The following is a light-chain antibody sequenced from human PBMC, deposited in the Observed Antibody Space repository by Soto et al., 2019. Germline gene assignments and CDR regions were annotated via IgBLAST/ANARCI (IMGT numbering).Light chain of an antibody. CDR1: QTISSW. J-gene: IGKJ3*01. CDR2: KAS. V-gene: IGKV1-5*03. CDR3: HQYENLPQT. Sequence: DIQMTQSPSTLSGSVGDRVTITGRASQTISSWLAWYQQKPGKAPKLLIYKASTLKSGVPSRFSGSGAGTDFTFTISSLQPEDIATYFCHQYENLPQTFGPGTNVDIK.